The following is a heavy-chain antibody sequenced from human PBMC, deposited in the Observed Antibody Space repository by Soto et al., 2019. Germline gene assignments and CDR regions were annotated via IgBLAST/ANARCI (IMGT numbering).Heavy chain of an antibody. CDR2: INTGDGNT. Sequence: QVQLVQSGAEEKMPGASVKVSCKASGYTFTNYAMHWVRQAPGQRLEWMGWINTGDGNTQYSQKFLGRVTITRDTSATTAYMEPTCLSSDDSALSYCASPLSSIWVDKNHEYWGQGSLVTVSS. J-gene: IGHJ4*02. D-gene: IGHD2-2*01. CDR3: ASPLSSIWVDKNHEY. V-gene: IGHV1-3*04. CDR1: GYTFTNYA.